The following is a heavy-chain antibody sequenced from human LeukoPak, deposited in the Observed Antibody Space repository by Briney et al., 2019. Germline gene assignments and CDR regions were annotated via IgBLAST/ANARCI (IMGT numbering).Heavy chain of an antibody. J-gene: IGHJ4*02. Sequence: SETLSLTCTVSGGSISSYYWSWIRQPPGKGLEWIGYIYYSGSTNYNPSLKSRVTISVDTSKNQFSLKLSSVTAADTAVYYCARSVAGTFDYWGQGTLVAVSS. CDR3: ARSVAGTFDY. V-gene: IGHV4-59*01. CDR2: IYYSGST. D-gene: IGHD6-19*01. CDR1: GGSISSYY.